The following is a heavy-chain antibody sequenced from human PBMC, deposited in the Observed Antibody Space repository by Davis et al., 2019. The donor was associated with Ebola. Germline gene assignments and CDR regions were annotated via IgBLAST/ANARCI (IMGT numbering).Heavy chain of an antibody. CDR1: GFTFSSFG. CDR3: ARNSGWYRFDY. Sequence: PGGSLRLSCAASGFTFSSFGMSWVRQAPGKGLEWISAMRASGGVTHYADSVKGRFAISRDNSKNTLYLEMNSLRAEDTAVYYCARNSGWYRFDYWGQGTLVTVSS. J-gene: IGHJ4*02. V-gene: IGHV3-23*01. D-gene: IGHD6-19*01. CDR2: MRASGGVT.